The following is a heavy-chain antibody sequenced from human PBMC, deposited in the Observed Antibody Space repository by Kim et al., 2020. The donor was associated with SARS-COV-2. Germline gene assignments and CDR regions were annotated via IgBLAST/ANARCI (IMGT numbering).Heavy chain of an antibody. D-gene: IGHD6-13*01. CDR1: GFTFSDYY. CDR3: ARGDPSAAAGFY. Sequence: GGSLRLSCAASGFTFSDYYMAWLRQAPGKGLEWVSYISYSGDKTYYADSVKGRFTVSRDNAKNSLHLQLNDLRVDDTAVYYCARGDPSAAAGFYWGQGTLVTVSS. CDR2: ISYSGDKT. J-gene: IGHJ4*02. V-gene: IGHV3-11*01.